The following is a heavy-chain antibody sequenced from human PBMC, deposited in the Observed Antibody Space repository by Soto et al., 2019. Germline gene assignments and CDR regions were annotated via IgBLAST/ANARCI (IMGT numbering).Heavy chain of an antibody. CDR3: ARHRAAAAPYYYYYGMDV. D-gene: IGHD6-13*01. CDR1: GGSISSGHW. Sequence: PSETLSLTCAVSGGSISSGHWWSWVRQPPGKGLEWIGEIYHSGSTNYNPSLKSRVTISVDKSKNHFSLRLSSVTAADTAVYYCARHRAAAAPYYYYYGMDVWGQGTTVTVSS. CDR2: IYHSGST. J-gene: IGHJ6*02. V-gene: IGHV4-4*02.